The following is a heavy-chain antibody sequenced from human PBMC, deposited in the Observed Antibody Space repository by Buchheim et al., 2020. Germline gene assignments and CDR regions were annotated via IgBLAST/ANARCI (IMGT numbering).Heavy chain of an antibody. J-gene: IGHJ4*02. D-gene: IGHD6-13*01. V-gene: IGHV3-30*18. CDR2: ISYDGSNK. CDR1: GFTFSSYG. Sequence: QVQLVESGGGVVQPGRSLRLSCAASGFTFSSYGMHWVRQAPGKGLEWVAVISYDGSNKYYADSVKGRFTISRDNSKNTLYLQMNSLRAEDTAVYYCAKSFEYSRPQAAAGTGYYFDYWGQGTL. CDR3: AKSFEYSRPQAAAGTGYYFDY.